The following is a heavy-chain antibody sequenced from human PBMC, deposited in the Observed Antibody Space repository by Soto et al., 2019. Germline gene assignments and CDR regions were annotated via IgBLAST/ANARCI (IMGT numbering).Heavy chain of an antibody. CDR1: GYTFTSYD. CDR3: ARGRITIFRVVIIRRNWFDP. V-gene: IGHV1-8*01. D-gene: IGHD3-3*01. Sequence: QVQLVQSGAEVKKPGASVKVSCKASGYTFTSYDINWVRQATGQGLEWMGWMNPNSGNTGYAQKFQGRVTMTRNTSISTAYMELSSLRSEDTAVYYCARGRITIFRVVIIRRNWFDPWGQGTLVTVSS. CDR2: MNPNSGNT. J-gene: IGHJ5*02.